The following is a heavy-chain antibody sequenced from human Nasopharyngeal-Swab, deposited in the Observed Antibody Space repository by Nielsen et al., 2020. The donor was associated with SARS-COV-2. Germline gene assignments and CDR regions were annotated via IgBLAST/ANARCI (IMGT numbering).Heavy chain of an antibody. CDR3: ARAPPPYGGHYY. D-gene: IGHD4-23*01. CDR2: ISSSGSTI. V-gene: IGHV3-48*03. J-gene: IGHJ4*02. CDR1: GFTFSSYE. Sequence: GGSLRLSCAASGFTFSSYEMNWVRQAPGKGLEWVSYISSSGSTIYYADSVKGRFTISRDNAKNSLYLQMNSLRAEDTAVYYFARAPPPYGGHYYWGQGTLVTVSS.